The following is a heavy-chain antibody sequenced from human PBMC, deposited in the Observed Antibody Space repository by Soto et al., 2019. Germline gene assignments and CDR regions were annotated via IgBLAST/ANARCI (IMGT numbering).Heavy chain of an antibody. CDR3: AKDYNNFWSGYYAH. V-gene: IGHV3-9*01. D-gene: IGHD3-3*01. Sequence: GGSLRLSCAASGFTFNDHAMHWVRQAPGKGLAWVSSISWDSGIRESADSVKGRFTISRDNAKNSLYLEMDSLRADDTALYYCAKDYNNFWSGYYAHWGQGT. CDR1: GFTFNDHA. J-gene: IGHJ4*02. CDR2: ISWDSGIR.